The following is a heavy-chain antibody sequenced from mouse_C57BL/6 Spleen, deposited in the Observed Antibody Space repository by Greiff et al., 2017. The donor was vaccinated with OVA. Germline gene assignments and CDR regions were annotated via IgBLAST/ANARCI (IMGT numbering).Heavy chain of an antibody. V-gene: IGHV1-50*01. J-gene: IGHJ2*01. CDR2: IDPSDSYT. D-gene: IGHD1-1*01. Sequence: QVQLQQPGAELVKPGASVKLSCKASGYTFTSYWMQWVKQRPGQGLEWIGEIDPSDSYTNYNQKFKGKATLTVDTSSSTAYMQLSSLTSEDSAVYYCARSPHYYGSGYLDYWGQGTTLTVSS. CDR1: GYTFTSYW. CDR3: ARSPHYYGSGYLDY.